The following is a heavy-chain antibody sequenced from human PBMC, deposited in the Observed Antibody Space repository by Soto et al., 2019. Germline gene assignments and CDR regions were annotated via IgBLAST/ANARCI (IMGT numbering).Heavy chain of an antibody. CDR3: ALRSMAVVPEY. CDR2: LYYGRSA. Sequence: QVQLQESGPGLVKPSETLSLTCAVSGDSLSSYYCMWIRQPPGKGLESIGYLYYGRSANYNPSLKGRVTLSVDTSTNQCSLTLSSMTAADTAVYYCALRSMAVVPEYWGQGTLVTVSS. J-gene: IGHJ4*02. V-gene: IGHV4-59*01. D-gene: IGHD3-22*01. CDR1: GDSLSSYY.